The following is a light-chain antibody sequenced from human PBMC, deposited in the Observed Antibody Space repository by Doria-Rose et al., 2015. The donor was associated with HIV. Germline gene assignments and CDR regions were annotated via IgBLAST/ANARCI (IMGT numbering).Light chain of an antibody. CDR2: DGS. Sequence: TQSPGTLSLSPGETATLSCRASQSFSSTYLAWYQQKPGQSPSLLIYDGSTRATGTRDRFSASASGTDFTLTINRLEPEDFALYYCHQYGTSWTFGQGTKVEI. CDR1: QSFSSTY. CDR3: HQYGTSWT. J-gene: IGKJ1*01. V-gene: IGKV3-20*01.